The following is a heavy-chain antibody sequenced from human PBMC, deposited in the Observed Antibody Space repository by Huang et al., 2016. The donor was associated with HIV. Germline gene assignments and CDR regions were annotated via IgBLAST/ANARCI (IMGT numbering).Heavy chain of an antibody. Sequence: EVHLVQSGAEVKEPGESLKISCQATGYNFDSYWIGWVRQLPGKGLGWRGVNYHGDSDPRYDPSFQGQVTIAADQSINTAYLQCSSLKASATAIYFCARQGLWLPPTDPFDYWGQGTPVTVSA. V-gene: IGHV5-51*01. J-gene: IGHJ4*02. CDR3: ARQGLWLPPTDPFDY. D-gene: IGHD3-10*01. CDR1: GYNFDSYW. CDR2: NYHGDSDP.